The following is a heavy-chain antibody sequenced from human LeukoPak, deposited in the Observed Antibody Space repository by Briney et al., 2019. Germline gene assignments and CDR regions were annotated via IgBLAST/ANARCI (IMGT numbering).Heavy chain of an antibody. J-gene: IGHJ6*02. CDR3: ARARRDGYNYRGYYYYYGMDV. Sequence: SETLSLTCTVSGGSISSYYWSWIRQPPGKGLEWIGYIYYSGSTNYNPSLKSRVTISVDTSKSQFSLKLSSVTAADTAVYYCARARRDGYNYRGYYYYYGMDVWGQGTTVTVSS. V-gene: IGHV4-59*01. CDR1: GGSISSYY. CDR2: IYYSGST. D-gene: IGHD5-24*01.